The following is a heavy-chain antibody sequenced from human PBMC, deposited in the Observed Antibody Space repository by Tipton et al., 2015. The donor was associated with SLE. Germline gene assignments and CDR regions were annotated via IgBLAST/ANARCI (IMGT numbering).Heavy chain of an antibody. D-gene: IGHD6-13*01. CDR1: GGSISSYY. CDR2: IYYSGST. J-gene: IGHJ4*02. CDR3: ARGGIADPFDY. V-gene: IGHV4-59*08. Sequence: LRLSCTVSGGSISSYYWSWIRQPPGKGLEWIGYIYYSGSTNYNPSLKSRVTISVDTSKNQFSLKLSSVTAADTAVYYCARGGIADPFDYWGQGTLVTVSS.